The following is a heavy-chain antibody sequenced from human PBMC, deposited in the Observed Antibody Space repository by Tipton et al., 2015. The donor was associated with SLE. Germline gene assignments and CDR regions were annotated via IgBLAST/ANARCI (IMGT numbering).Heavy chain of an antibody. D-gene: IGHD2-8*01. CDR1: GGSINSYNW. V-gene: IGHV4-4*02. J-gene: IGHJ4*01. CDR3: ARGGASVLIRNCYFDY. Sequence: SLRLSCAVSGGSINSYNWWTWVRQPPGKGLEWIGEIHHSAGAKYSPSLESRVTISIDTSKTQFSLRLSSVTAADTALYYCARGGASVLIRNCYFDYWGQGSLVTVSS. CDR2: IHHSAGA.